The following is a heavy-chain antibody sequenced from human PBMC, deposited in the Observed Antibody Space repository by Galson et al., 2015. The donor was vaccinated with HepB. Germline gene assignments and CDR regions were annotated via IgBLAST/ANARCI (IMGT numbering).Heavy chain of an antibody. CDR2: LSPILGTT. CDR3: ARGGWDPFDI. V-gene: IGHV1-69*13. CDR1: GDSFSSYT. J-gene: IGHJ3*02. D-gene: IGHD6-19*01. Sequence: SVKVSCKASGDSFSSYTISWVRQAPGHGLEWMGGLSPILGTTNYAPKFQDRVTTTADESTNTAYMELSSLISDDTAVYYCARGGWDPFDIWGQGTLVTVS.